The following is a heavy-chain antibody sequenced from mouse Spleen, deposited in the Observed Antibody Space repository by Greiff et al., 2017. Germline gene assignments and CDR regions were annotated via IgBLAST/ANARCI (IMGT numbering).Heavy chain of an antibody. J-gene: IGHJ2*01. Sequence: QVQLQQSGPGLVQPSQSLSITCTVSGFSLTSYGVHWVRQSPGKGLEWLGVIWSGGSTDYNAAFISRLSISKDNSKSQVFFKMNSLQADDTAIYYCASYYYGSSYYFDYWGQGTTLTVSS. CDR3: ASYYYGSSYYFDY. CDR1: GFSLTSYG. D-gene: IGHD1-1*01. V-gene: IGHV2-2*01. CDR2: IWSGGST.